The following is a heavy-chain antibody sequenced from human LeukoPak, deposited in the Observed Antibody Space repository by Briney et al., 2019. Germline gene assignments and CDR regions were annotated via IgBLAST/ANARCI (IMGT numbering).Heavy chain of an antibody. CDR2: IKQDGSEK. Sequence: TGGSLRLSCAASGFTFSSYWMSWVRQAPGKGPEWVANIKQDGSEKYYVDSVKGRFTISRDNAKNSLYLQMNSLRVEDTAVYYCARDCSSTNCYRGGFDPWGQGTLVTVSS. V-gene: IGHV3-7*01. J-gene: IGHJ5*02. D-gene: IGHD2-2*01. CDR1: GFTFSSYW. CDR3: ARDCSSTNCYRGGFDP.